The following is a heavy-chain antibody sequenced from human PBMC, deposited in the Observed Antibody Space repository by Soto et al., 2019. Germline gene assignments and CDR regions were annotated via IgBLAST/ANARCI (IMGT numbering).Heavy chain of an antibody. Sequence: QVQLQESGPGLVKPSETLSLTCTVSGGSITNYYCSWFRQPPGKGLEWIGYIQYSGYSAYNLPLKXXVXXSMDTSKTQFSLMLESVTATDTAVYYCARHGFGSLHGLVDVWGQGTTVIVSS. CDR1: GGSITNYY. J-gene: IGHJ6*02. V-gene: IGHV4-59*08. CDR3: ARHGFGSLHGLVDV. CDR2: IQYSGYS. D-gene: IGHD3-10*01.